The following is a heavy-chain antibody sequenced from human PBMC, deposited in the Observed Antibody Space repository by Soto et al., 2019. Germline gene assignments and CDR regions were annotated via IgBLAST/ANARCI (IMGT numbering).Heavy chain of an antibody. D-gene: IGHD2-15*01. Sequence: ASVKVSCKASGYTFTSYEINWVRQATGQGLEWMGWMNPNSGNTGYAQKFQGRVTMTRNTSISTAYMELSSLRSEDTAVYYCARGRGCSGGSCFRDAFDSWGQGTMVTVAS. J-gene: IGHJ3*02. V-gene: IGHV1-8*01. CDR2: MNPNSGNT. CDR3: ARGRGCSGGSCFRDAFDS. CDR1: GYTFTSYE.